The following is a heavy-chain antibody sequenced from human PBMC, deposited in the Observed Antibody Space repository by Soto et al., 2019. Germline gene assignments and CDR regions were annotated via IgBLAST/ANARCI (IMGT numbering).Heavy chain of an antibody. D-gene: IGHD2-15*01. J-gene: IGHJ3*02. CDR2: ITADGGT. CDR3: APHVSCSGGSCQYDAFAI. Sequence: EVQVLESGGGLVQPGGSLRLSCEGSGFTVSSHAMTWIRQAPGKGPEWVSTITADGGTYYADSVKGRFAMSRDTSESTLYLPMNSLGAEDTAAYCAPHVSCSGGSCQYDAFAIRGQGTMVTVSS. CDR1: GFTVSSHA. V-gene: IGHV3-23*01.